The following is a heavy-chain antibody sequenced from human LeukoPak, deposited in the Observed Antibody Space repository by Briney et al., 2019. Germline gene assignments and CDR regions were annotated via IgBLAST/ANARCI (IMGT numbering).Heavy chain of an antibody. D-gene: IGHD3-10*01. Sequence: EWIGWISAYNGNTNYAQKLQGRVTMTTDTSTSTAYMELRSLRSDDTAVYYCARDRYGSTDYWGQGTLVTVSS. CDR2: ISAYNGNT. J-gene: IGHJ4*02. V-gene: IGHV1-18*01. CDR3: ARDRYGSTDY.